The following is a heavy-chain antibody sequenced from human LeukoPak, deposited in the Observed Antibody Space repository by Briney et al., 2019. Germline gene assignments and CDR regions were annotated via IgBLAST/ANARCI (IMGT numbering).Heavy chain of an antibody. J-gene: IGHJ3*02. CDR2: ISYDGSNK. CDR3: ASSPDYGDYEGAFDI. Sequence: GGSLRLSCAASGFTFSSYAMHWVRQAPGKGLEWVAVISYDGSNKYYADSVKGRFTISRDNSKNTLYLQMNSLRAEDTAVYYCASSPDYGDYEGAFDIWGQGTMVTVSS. D-gene: IGHD4-17*01. V-gene: IGHV3-30-3*02. CDR1: GFTFSSYA.